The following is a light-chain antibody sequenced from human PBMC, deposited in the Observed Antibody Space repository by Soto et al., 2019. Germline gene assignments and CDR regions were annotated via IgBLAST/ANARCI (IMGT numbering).Light chain of an antibody. J-gene: IGLJ2*01. CDR3: SSYTSGSTLVV. Sequence: QSALSQPASVSGSPGQSITIACTGTSSDVGGYNYVSWYQQHPGKAPKLMIYEVSNRPSGVSNRFSGSKSANTASLTISGLQAEDEAYYYCSSYTSGSTLVVFGGGTKVTVL. V-gene: IGLV2-14*01. CDR1: SSDVGGYNY. CDR2: EVS.